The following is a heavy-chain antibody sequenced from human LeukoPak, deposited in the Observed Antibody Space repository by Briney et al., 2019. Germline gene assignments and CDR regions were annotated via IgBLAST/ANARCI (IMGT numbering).Heavy chain of an antibody. CDR1: GFTFSSYS. V-gene: IGHV3-21*01. CDR2: ISSSSSYK. CDR3: AKAGSSSLKGAFDI. D-gene: IGHD6-13*01. Sequence: GGSLRLSCAASGFTFSSYSMNWVRQPPGKGLEGVSSISSSSSYKYYADSVKGRFTISRDNAKNSLYLQMNSLRAEDTAVYYCAKAGSSSLKGAFDIWGQGTMVTVSS. J-gene: IGHJ3*02.